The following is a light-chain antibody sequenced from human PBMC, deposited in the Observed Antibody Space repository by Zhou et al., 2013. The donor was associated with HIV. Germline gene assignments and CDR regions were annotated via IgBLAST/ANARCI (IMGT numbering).Light chain of an antibody. CDR3: QQYYSYPWG. J-gene: IGKJ2*03. CDR1: QGISSY. V-gene: IGKV1-8*01. CDR2: AAS. Sequence: AIRITQSPSSLSASTGDRVTITCRASQGISSYLAWYQQKPGKAPKLLIYAASTLQSGVPSRFSGSGSGTDFTLTISCLQSEDFATYYCQQYYSYPWGFGQGTKLEIK.